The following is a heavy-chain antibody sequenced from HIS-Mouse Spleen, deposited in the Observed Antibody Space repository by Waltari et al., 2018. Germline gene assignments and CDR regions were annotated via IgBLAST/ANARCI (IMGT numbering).Heavy chain of an antibody. Sequence: QLQLQESGPGLVKPSETLSLTCTVSGGSISSSSYYWGWRRQPPGTGLEWIGGIYYGGRANYTPSRRRRVTRSVDTPKNQFSLKLGSVTAADTAVYYCAREIPYSSSWYDWYFDLWGRGTLVTVSS. V-gene: IGHV4-39*07. CDR2: IYYGGRA. D-gene: IGHD6-13*01. CDR3: AREIPYSSSWYDWYFDL. CDR1: GGSISSSSYY. J-gene: IGHJ2*01.